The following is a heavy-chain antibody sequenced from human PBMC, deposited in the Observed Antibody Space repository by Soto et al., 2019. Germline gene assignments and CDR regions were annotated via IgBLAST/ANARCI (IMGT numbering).Heavy chain of an antibody. V-gene: IGHV3-23*01. CDR1: GFTFSSYA. D-gene: IGHD2-2*01. Sequence: PGGSLRLSCAASGFTFSSYAMSWVRQAPGKGLEWVSAISGSGGSTYYADSVKGRFTISRDNSKNTLYLQMNSLRAEDTAVYYCAKFTLAVPAAPYDYWGQGTLVTVSS. CDR3: AKFTLAVPAAPYDY. CDR2: ISGSGGST. J-gene: IGHJ4*02.